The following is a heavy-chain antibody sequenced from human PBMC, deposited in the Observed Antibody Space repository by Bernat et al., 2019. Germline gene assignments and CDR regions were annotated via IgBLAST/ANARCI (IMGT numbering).Heavy chain of an antibody. J-gene: IGHJ4*02. CDR2: ISAYNGNT. V-gene: IGHV1-18*01. CDR3: ARLAAAYYDFWSGYYPY. Sequence: QVQLVQSGAEVKKPGASVKVSCKASGYTFTSYGISWVRQAPGQGLEGMGWISAYNGNTNYAQKLQGRVTMTPDTSTSTAYMELRSLRSDDTAVYYCARLAAAYYDFWSGYYPYWGQGTLVTVSS. D-gene: IGHD3-3*01. CDR1: GYTFTSYG.